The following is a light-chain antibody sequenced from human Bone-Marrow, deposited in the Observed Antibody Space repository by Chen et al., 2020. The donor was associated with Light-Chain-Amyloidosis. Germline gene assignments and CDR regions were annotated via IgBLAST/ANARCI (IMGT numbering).Light chain of an antibody. J-gene: IGKJ4*01. CDR1: QDITDY. CDR3: QQYDKLPLT. CDR2: DAS. V-gene: IGKV1-33*01. Sequence: DIQMTQSLSSLSASVGDRVTITCRASQDITDYLSWYQHKPGKAPKLLIYDASNLETGVPSRFSGSGSGTEFTLTISSLQPEDIASYYCQQYDKLPLTFGGGTKVEIK.